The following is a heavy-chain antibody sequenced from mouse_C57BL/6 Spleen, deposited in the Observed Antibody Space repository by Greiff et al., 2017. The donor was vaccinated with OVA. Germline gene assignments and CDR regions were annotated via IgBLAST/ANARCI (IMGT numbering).Heavy chain of an antibody. Sequence: VQLQQSGAELVKPGASVKLSCKASGYTFTSYWIDWVKQRPGQGLEWIGKINPGSGSTNYNEKFKGKATFTADKSSNTAYMQLSSLTTEDSAVYYCARTDLYYGYCCCDFWGQGTLVTVSA. D-gene: IGHD2-3*01. CDR2: INPGSGST. CDR3: ARTDLYYGYCCCDF. J-gene: IGHJ3*01. V-gene: IGHV1-9*01. CDR1: GYTFTSYW.